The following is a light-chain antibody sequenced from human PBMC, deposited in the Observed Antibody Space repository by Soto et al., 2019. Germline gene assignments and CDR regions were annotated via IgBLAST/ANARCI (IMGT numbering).Light chain of an antibody. CDR3: QAYDYSLTAFV. V-gene: IGLV1-40*01. CDR2: GNR. Sequence: QSALTQPRSVSWSPGQSVTISCTGNNSNLGAGYDVHWYQQLPGAAPKLVIFGNRNRPSGVPERFSGSKSGTSASLAITGLQAEDEADYYCQAYDYSLTAFVFGGGTKLTVL. J-gene: IGLJ3*02. CDR1: NSNLGAGYD.